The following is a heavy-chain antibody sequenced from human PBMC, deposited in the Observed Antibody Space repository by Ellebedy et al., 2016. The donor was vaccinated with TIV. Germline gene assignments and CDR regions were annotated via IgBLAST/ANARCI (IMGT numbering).Heavy chain of an antibody. J-gene: IGHJ4*02. CDR3: AKATDPYCGGDCYYDY. V-gene: IGHV3-23*01. Sequence: GGSLRLSCAASGFTFSNYAMSWVRQAPGKGLEWVSAISGSAASTYYAYSVKGRFTVSRVNSKNTLYLQMNSLRAEDTALYYCAKATDPYCGGDCYYDYWGQGTLVAVSS. CDR1: GFTFSNYA. D-gene: IGHD2-21*02. CDR2: ISGSAAST.